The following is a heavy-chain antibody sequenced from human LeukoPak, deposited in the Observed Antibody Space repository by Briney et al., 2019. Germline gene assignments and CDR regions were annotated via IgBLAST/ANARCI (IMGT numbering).Heavy chain of an antibody. CDR1: GYTFTSYG. Sequence: ASVKVSCKASGYTFTSYGISWVRQAPGQGLEWMGWISAYNGNTNYAQKLQGRVTMTTDTSTSTAYMELRSLRSDDTAVYYCSKSLGLSLAEFWCDPWGQGTPVTVSS. D-gene: IGHD3-10*01. CDR3: SKSLGLSLAEFWCDP. CDR2: ISAYNGNT. J-gene: IGHJ5*02. V-gene: IGHV1-18*01.